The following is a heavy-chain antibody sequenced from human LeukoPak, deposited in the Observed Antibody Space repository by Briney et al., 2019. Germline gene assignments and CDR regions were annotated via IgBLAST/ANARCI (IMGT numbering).Heavy chain of an antibody. CDR1: GGTSSTYT. J-gene: IGHJ6*03. V-gene: IGHV1-69*05. CDR2: IIPIFRTP. CDR3: ARVDRYYLYLDV. Sequence: SVKVSCKASGGTSSTYTITWVRQAPGQGPEWMGGIIPIFRTPNYAQKFQGRVTITTDESTSTAYMELSSLKSEDTAIYYCARVDRYYLYLDVWGKGTTVTVSS.